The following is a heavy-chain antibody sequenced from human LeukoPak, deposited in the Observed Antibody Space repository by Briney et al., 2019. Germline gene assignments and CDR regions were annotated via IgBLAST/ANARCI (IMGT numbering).Heavy chain of an antibody. J-gene: IGHJ5*02. D-gene: IGHD2-15*01. CDR1: GGSFSGYY. CDR3: ARDLGSLNWFDP. CDR2: INHSGST. V-gene: IGHV4-34*01. Sequence: PSETLSLTCAVYGGSFSGYYWSWIRQPPGKGLGWIGEINHSGSTNYNPSLKSRVTMSVDTSKNQFSLKLSSVTAADTAVYYCARDLGSLNWFDPWGQGTLVTVSS.